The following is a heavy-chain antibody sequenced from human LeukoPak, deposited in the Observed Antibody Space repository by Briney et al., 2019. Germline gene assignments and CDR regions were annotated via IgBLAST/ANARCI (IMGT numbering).Heavy chain of an antibody. CDR3: ARDEWVTGSHGD. J-gene: IGHJ4*02. V-gene: IGHV3-66*01. CDR2: IYSGGST. CDR1: GFTFSSYS. Sequence: QAGGSLRLSCAASGFTFSSYSMNWVRQAPGKGLEWVSVIYSGGSTYYADSVKGRFTISRDNSKNTLYLQMNSLRAEDTAVYYCARDEWVTGSHGDWGQGTLVTVSS. D-gene: IGHD1-26*01.